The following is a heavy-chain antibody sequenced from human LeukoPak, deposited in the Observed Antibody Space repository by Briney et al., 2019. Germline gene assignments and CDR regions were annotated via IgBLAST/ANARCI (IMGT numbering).Heavy chain of an antibody. D-gene: IGHD2-21*01. V-gene: IGHV3-21*01. CDR2: ISTRSTYI. J-gene: IGHJ6*02. CDR1: GFTFSSYD. CDR3: ARVPGPRIAYYDMDV. Sequence: GGSLRLSCAASGFTFSSYDMNWVRQAPGKGLEWVSSISTRSTYIYYTDSVKGRFTISRDNAESSLYLQMNSLRAEDTAVYYCARVPGPRIAYYDMDVWGQGTTVTVCS.